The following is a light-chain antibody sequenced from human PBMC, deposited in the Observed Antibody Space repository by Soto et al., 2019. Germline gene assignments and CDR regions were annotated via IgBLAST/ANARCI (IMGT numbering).Light chain of an antibody. CDR2: NNN. V-gene: IGLV1-44*01. CDR1: SSNIGSNA. J-gene: IGLJ3*02. Sequence: QSVLTQPPSASGTPGQRGTISCSGSSSNIGSNAVNWYQQLPGTAPKVLIYNNNQRPSGVPDRFSGSKSGTSASLAISGLQSEDEADYYCAAWDDSLSGLVFGGGTKLTVL. CDR3: AAWDDSLSGLV.